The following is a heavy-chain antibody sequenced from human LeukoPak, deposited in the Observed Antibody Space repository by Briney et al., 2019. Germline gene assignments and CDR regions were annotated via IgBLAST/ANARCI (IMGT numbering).Heavy chain of an antibody. V-gene: IGHV3-11*04. CDR1: GFTFSDYY. J-gene: IGHJ4*02. Sequence: PGGSLRLSCATSGFTFSDYYMNWIRHSPEKGLEWVSFISSSGSTIYYTDSVKGRFTISRDNAKNSLYLQMNNLRAEDTAVYYCASLIYSSRTWDYWGQGTLVTVSS. CDR2: ISSSGSTI. D-gene: IGHD6-13*01. CDR3: ASLIYSSRTWDY.